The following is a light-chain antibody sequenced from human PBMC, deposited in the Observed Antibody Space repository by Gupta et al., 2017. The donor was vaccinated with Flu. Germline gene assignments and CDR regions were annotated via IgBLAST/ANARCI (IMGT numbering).Light chain of an antibody. CDR2: KAS. V-gene: IGKV1-5*03. CDR1: QSISSW. J-gene: IGKJ2*03. Sequence: LSASVGDRVTITCRASQSISSWLAWYQQKPGKAPKLLIYKASSLESGVPSRFSGSGSGTEFTLTISSLQPDDFATYYCQQYNSYSPYSFGQGTKLEIK. CDR3: QQYNSYSPYS.